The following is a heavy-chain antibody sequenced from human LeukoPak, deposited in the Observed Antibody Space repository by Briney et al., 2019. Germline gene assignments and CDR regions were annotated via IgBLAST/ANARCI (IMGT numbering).Heavy chain of an antibody. CDR1: GFTFSSYA. V-gene: IGHV3-23*01. Sequence: PGGSLRLSCAASGFTFSSYAMSWVRQAPGKGLEWVSAISGSGGSTHYADSVKGRLTISRDNSKNTLYLQMNSLRAEDTAVYYCAKVLNYYGSGCFDYWGQGTLVTVSS. J-gene: IGHJ4*02. D-gene: IGHD3-10*01. CDR3: AKVLNYYGSGCFDY. CDR2: ISGSGGST.